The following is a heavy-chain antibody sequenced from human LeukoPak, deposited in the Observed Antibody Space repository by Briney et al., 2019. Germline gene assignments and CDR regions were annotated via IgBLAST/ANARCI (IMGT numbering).Heavy chain of an antibody. V-gene: IGHV4-61*01. D-gene: IGHD3-10*01. J-gene: IGHJ2*01. Sequence: SETLSLTCTVSGGSISSGSYYWSWIRQPPGKGLEWIGYIYYSGSTNYNPSLKSRVTISVDTSKNQFSLKLSPVTAADTAVYYCARDPLRITSWYFDLWGRGTLVTVSS. CDR2: IYYSGST. CDR1: GGSISSGSYY. CDR3: ARDPLRITSWYFDL.